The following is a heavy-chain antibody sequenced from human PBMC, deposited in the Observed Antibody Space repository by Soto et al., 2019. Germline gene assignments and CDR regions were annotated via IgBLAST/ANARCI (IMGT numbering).Heavy chain of an antibody. V-gene: IGHV5-10-1*01. J-gene: IGHJ6*02. CDR2: IDPSDSYT. CDR3: ARYSSSSIDYYYGMDV. D-gene: IGHD6-6*01. CDR1: GYSFTSYW. Sequence: PGESLKISCKGSGYSFTSYWISWVRQMPGKGLEWMGRIDPSDSYTNYSPSFQGHVTISADKSISTAYLQWSSLKASDTATYYCARYSSSSIDYYYGMDVWGQGATVTVSS.